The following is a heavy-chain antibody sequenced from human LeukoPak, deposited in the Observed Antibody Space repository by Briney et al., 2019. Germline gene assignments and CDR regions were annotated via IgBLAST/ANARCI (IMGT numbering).Heavy chain of an antibody. J-gene: IGHJ6*02. CDR2: IYHSGST. CDR3: AKTSGYSSGWYSRRYYYYYGMDV. CDR1: GGSISSSNW. D-gene: IGHD6-19*01. V-gene: IGHV4-4*02. Sequence: SGTLSLTCAVSGGSISSSNWWSWVRQPPGKGLEWIGEIYHSGSTNYNPSLKSRVTISVDKSKNQFSLKLSSVTAADTAVYYCAKTSGYSSGWYSRRYYYYYGMDVWGQGTTVTVSS.